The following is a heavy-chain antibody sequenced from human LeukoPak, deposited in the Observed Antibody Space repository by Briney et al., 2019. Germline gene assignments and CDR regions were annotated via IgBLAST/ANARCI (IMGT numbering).Heavy chain of an antibody. J-gene: IGHJ4*02. CDR2: ISSSSNLI. Sequence: QPGGSLILSCAASGFTFSTYSMNWVRQAPGKGLEWVSYISSSSNLIYYADSVKGRFTISRDNAKKSLYLQMNSLRDDDTAVYYCARDFSDAAGYSYGIDYWGQGTLVTVSS. V-gene: IGHV3-48*02. CDR3: ARDFSDAAGYSYGIDY. CDR1: GFTFSTYS. D-gene: IGHD5-18*01.